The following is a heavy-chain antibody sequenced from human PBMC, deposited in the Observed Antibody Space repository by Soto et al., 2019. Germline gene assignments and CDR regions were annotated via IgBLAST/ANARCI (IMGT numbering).Heavy chain of an antibody. J-gene: IGHJ6*04. CDR3: ARVEGYCTKVVCYTRSLYGMDV. V-gene: IGHV1-69*13. D-gene: IGHD2-8*01. CDR2: IIPIFGTA. Sequence: SVKVSCKASGGTFSSYAISWVRQAPGQGLEWMGGIIPIFGTANYAQKFQGRVTITADESTSTAYMELSSLRSEDTAVYYCARVEGYCTKVVCYTRSLYGMDVWGKGTTVPVAS. CDR1: GGTFSSYA.